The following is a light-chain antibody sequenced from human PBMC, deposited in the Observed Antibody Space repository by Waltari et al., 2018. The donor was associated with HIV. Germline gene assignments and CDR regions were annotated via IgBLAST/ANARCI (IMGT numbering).Light chain of an antibody. Sequence: SYELTQPPSVSVSPGQTASIPCSGAMLGDKYACWYQQKPGQSPFLVIYKDGKRPSGIPERFSGFNSGNTATLTISGTQAMDEADYYCQAWDSDTPKVFGGGTKLTVL. CDR1: MLGDKY. CDR3: QAWDSDTPKV. V-gene: IGLV3-1*01. CDR2: KDG. J-gene: IGLJ2*01.